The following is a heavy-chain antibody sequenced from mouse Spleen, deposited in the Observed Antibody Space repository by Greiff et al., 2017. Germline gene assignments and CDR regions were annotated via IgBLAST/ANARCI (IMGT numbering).Heavy chain of an antibody. Sequence: QVQLQQPGAELVKPGASVKVSCKASGYTFTSYWMHWVKQRPGQGLEWIGRIHPSDSDTNYNQKFKGKATLTVDKSSSTAYMQLSSLTSEDSAVYYCAMGLYYGRRFAYWGQGTLVTVSA. CDR3: AMGLYYGRRFAY. V-gene: IGHV1-74*01. D-gene: IGHD2-1*01. J-gene: IGHJ3*01. CDR1: GYTFTSYW. CDR2: IHPSDSDT.